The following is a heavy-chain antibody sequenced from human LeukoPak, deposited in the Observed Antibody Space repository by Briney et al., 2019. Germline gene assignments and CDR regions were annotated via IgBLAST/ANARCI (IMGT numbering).Heavy chain of an antibody. CDR2: IYTSGST. CDR1: GGSISSYY. CDR3: ARGVVPADVDWFDP. Sequence: SETLSLTCTVSGGSISSYYWSWIRQPAGKGLEWIGRIYTSGSTNYNPSLKSRVTMSVDTSKNQFSLELSSVTAADTAVYYCARGVVPADVDWFDPWGQGTLVTVSS. J-gene: IGHJ5*02. D-gene: IGHD2-2*01. V-gene: IGHV4-4*07.